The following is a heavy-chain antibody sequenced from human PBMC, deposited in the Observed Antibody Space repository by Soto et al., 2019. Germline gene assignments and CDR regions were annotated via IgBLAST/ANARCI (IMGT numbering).Heavy chain of an antibody. CDR3: ARDRKYYGSGSYDTSYFDY. Sequence: QVQLVESGGGVVQPGRSLRLSCAASGFTFSSYAMHWVRQAPGKGLEWVAVISYDGSNKYYADSVKGRFTISRDNSKNTLYPQMNSLRAEDTAVYYCARDRKYYGSGSYDTSYFDYWGQGTLVTVSS. J-gene: IGHJ4*02. CDR2: ISYDGSNK. D-gene: IGHD3-10*01. V-gene: IGHV3-30-3*01. CDR1: GFTFSSYA.